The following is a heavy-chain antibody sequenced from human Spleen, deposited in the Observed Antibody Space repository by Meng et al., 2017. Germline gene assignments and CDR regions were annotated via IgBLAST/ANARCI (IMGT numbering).Heavy chain of an antibody. CDR3: ARDDGSMYFGYYGMDV. V-gene: IGHV3-33*07. CDR2: MRYDGTQK. Sequence: GGSLRLSCAASGFTFRSYGMYWVRQAPGKGLEWVALMRYDGTQKYNADSVRGRFTISRDNSNNTLYLQMSSLRAEDTAVYYCARDDGSMYFGYYGMDVWGQRTRVTVSS. D-gene: IGHD3-9*01. CDR1: GFTFRSYG. J-gene: IGHJ6*02.